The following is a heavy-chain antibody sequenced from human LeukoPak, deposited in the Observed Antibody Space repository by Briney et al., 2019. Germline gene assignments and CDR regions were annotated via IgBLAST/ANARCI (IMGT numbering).Heavy chain of an antibody. D-gene: IGHD2-2*01. CDR3: ARGSRNIVVVPAAIGGGNWFDP. CDR2: ISAYNGNT. Sequence: ASVKVSCKASGYTFTSYGISWVRQAPGQGLEWMGWISAYNGNTNYAQKLQGRATMTTDTSTSTAYMELRSLRSDDTAVYYCARGSRNIVVVPAAIGGGNWFDPWGQGTLVTVSS. CDR1: GYTFTSYG. J-gene: IGHJ5*02. V-gene: IGHV1-18*01.